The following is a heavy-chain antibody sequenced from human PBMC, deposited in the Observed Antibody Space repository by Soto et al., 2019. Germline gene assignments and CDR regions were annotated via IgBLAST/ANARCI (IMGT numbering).Heavy chain of an antibody. CDR2: ISSSSSTI. CDR3: ARGEGDYVWGSYRTYNWFDP. Sequence: EVQLVESGGGLVQPGGSLRLSCAASGFTFSSYSMNWVRQAPGKGLEWVSYISSSSSTIYYADSVKGRFTNSRENAKHSLYQQMKGLRDEDAAVYYCARGEGDYVWGSYRTYNWFDPWGQGTLVTVSS. J-gene: IGHJ5*02. V-gene: IGHV3-48*02. CDR1: GFTFSSYS. D-gene: IGHD3-16*02.